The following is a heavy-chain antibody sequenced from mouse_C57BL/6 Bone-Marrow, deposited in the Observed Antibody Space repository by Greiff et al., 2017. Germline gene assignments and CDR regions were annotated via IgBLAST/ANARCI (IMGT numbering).Heavy chain of an antibody. Sequence: QVQLQQPGAELVKPGASVKLSCKASGYTFTSYWMQWVKQRPGQGLEWIGVINPGSGGTNYNEKFKGKATLTADKSSSTAYMQLSSLTSEDSAVYFCARGYSGFFAYWGQGTLVTVSA. CDR2: INPGSGGT. CDR1: GYTFTSYW. J-gene: IGHJ3*01. V-gene: IGHV1-54*01. CDR3: ARGYSGFFAY. D-gene: IGHD2-3*01.